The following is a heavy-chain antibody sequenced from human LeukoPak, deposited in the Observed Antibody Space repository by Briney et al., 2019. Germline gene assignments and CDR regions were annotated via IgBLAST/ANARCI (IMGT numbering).Heavy chain of an antibody. CDR1: GDSVSSNSAA. CDR2: TYYRSKWYN. CDR3: ARVGGSSWVFDY. Sequence: LSQTLSLTCAISGDSVSSNSAAWNWNRHSPSRGLEWLGRTYYRSKWYNDYAVSVKSRITINPDTSKNQFSLQLNSVTPEDTAVYYCARVGGSSWVFDYWGQGTLVTVSS. V-gene: IGHV6-1*01. D-gene: IGHD6-13*01. J-gene: IGHJ4*02.